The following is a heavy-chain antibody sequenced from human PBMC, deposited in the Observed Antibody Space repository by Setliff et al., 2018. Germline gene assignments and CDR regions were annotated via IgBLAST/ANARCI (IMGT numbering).Heavy chain of an antibody. CDR3: ARALDTGGYRYNRMGYLDS. CDR2: ICYSGTT. Sequence: NPSETLSLTCIVSGGSISSHYWNWIRQPPGKGLEWIGYICYSGTTNYNPSVNSRVTISLDTSKKQISLKLYFVTAADTAVYYCARALDTGGYRYNRMGYLDSWGQGTLVTVSS. D-gene: IGHD2-8*02. J-gene: IGHJ4*02. V-gene: IGHV4-59*11. CDR1: GGSISSHY.